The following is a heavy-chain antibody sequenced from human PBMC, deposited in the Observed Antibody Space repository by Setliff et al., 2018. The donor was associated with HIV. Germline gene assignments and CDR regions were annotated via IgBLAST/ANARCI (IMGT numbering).Heavy chain of an antibody. CDR3: ARYFCPNDICSGFDI. J-gene: IGHJ4*02. CDR1: GGSFSGYN. V-gene: IGHV4-34*01. CDR2: IDHSGGT. D-gene: IGHD3-10*02. Sequence: SETLSLTCAVYGGSFSGYNWNWIRQSPGKGLEWIGKIDHSGGTDYNPSLLSRVTISKDTSKNQFSLILSSVTAADTAVYYCARYFCPNDICSGFDIWGRGILVTVSS.